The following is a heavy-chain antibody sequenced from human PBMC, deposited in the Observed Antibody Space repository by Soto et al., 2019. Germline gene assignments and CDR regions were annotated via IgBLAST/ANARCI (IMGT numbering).Heavy chain of an antibody. V-gene: IGHV3-30-3*01. Sequence: GSLRLSCAASGFTGSSYAMHWVRQAPGKGLEWVAVTLYDGSDKYYADSMKGRFTISRDNSKNTLYLQMNSLRAEDTAVYYCAKAPGLQYFYWGQGTLVTVSS. CDR1: GFTGSSYA. D-gene: IGHD4-4*01. CDR2: TLYDGSDK. J-gene: IGHJ4*02. CDR3: AKAPGLQYFY.